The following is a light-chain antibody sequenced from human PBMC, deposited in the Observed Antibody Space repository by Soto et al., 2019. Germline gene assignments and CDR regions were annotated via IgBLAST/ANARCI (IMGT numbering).Light chain of an antibody. V-gene: IGKV3-20*01. CDR3: QQYGSSPT. CDR2: GAS. J-gene: IGKJ1*01. CDR1: QSVSSSY. Sequence: EIVLTQSPGTLSLSPGERATLSCMASQSVSSSYLAWYQQKPGQALRLLIYGASSRATGIPDGFSGSGSGTDFTLTISRLEPEDLAVYYCQQYGSSPTFGQGTKVDIK.